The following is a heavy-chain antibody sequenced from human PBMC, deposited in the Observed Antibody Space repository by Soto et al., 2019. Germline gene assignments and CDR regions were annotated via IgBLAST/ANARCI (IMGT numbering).Heavy chain of an antibody. D-gene: IGHD1-26*01. CDR3: ANADSGSYPY. Sequence: EVQLVDSGGGLVQPGGSLRLSCTASGLTFSDHFMDWVRQAPGKGLEWVARSRNKANSYITDYAASVIGRFTISRDDSKNSVYLQMNSLKTEDTAVYYCANADSGSYPYCGQGTLVTGSS. V-gene: IGHV3-72*01. J-gene: IGHJ4*02. CDR1: GLTFSDHF. CDR2: SRNKANSYIT.